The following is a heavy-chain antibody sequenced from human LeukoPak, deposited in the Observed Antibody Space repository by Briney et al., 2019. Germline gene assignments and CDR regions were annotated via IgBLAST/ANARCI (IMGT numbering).Heavy chain of an antibody. Sequence: SETLSLTCAVYGGSFSGYYWSWIRQPPGKGLEWIGEISHSGSTNYNPPLKSRVTISVDTSKNQFSLKLSSVTAADTAVYYCARLGDYDSPLDYWGQGTLVTVSS. CDR3: ARLGDYDSPLDY. CDR1: GGSFSGYY. CDR2: ISHSGST. J-gene: IGHJ4*02. D-gene: IGHD3-22*01. V-gene: IGHV4-34*01.